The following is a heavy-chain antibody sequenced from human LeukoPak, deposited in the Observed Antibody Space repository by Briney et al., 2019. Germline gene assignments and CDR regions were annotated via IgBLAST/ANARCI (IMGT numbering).Heavy chain of an antibody. CDR3: ATYAGGQGGRGY. D-gene: IGHD3-16*01. J-gene: IGHJ4*02. CDR2: IYYGGSA. Sequence: SETLSLTCSVSGGSFNGYHCNWIRQPPGKRLEWIGEIYYGGSANYNPSLKSRVTISLDTSKNQFSLHMRSLTAADTAVYYCATYAGGQGGRGYWGEGTLVTASS. V-gene: IGHV4-59*08. CDR1: GGSFNGYH.